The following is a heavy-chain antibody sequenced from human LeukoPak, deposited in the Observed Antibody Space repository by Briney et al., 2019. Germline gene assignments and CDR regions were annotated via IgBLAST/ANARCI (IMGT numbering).Heavy chain of an antibody. CDR1: GFIVSSNY. CDR3: ARGSSSWHGGMDV. CDR2: IYSGGST. J-gene: IGHJ6*02. Sequence: PGGSLRLSCAPSGFIVSSNYMSWVRQAPGKGLEWVSIIYSGGSTYYADPVKGRFTISRDKSKNTVFLQMDSLRAEDTAVYYCARGSSSWHGGMDVWGQGTTVTV. D-gene: IGHD6-13*01. V-gene: IGHV3-53*01.